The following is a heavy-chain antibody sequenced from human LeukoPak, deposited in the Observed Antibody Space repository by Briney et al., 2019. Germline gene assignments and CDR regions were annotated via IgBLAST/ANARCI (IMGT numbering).Heavy chain of an antibody. V-gene: IGHV4-39*07. CDR3: ARSDGYGLVGI. J-gene: IGHJ3*02. CDR2: IYSSGST. CDR1: GVSISSGSNY. D-gene: IGHD3-10*01. Sequence: SETLSLTCRVSGVSISSGSNYWGWLRQPPGKTLEWIGSIYSSGSTYYNSSLKSRVIILIDTAKNHFSLNLSSVTAADTAVYYCARSDGYGLVGIWGQGTMVTVSS.